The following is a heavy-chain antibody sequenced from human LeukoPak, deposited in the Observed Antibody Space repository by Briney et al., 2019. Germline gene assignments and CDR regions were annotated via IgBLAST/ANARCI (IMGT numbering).Heavy chain of an antibody. CDR2: IIPIFGTA. D-gene: IGHD2-15*01. Sequence: SVKVSCKASGGTFSSYAISWVRRAPGQGLEWMGGIIPIFGTANYAQKFQGRVTITADESTSTAYMELSSLRSEDTAVYYCASDEYPPYCSGGSCYSKFDYWGQGTLVTVSS. CDR1: GGTFSSYA. J-gene: IGHJ4*02. CDR3: ASDEYPPYCSGGSCYSKFDY. V-gene: IGHV1-69*13.